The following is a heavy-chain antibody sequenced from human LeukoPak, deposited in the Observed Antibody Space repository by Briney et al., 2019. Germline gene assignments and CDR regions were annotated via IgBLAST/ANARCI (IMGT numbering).Heavy chain of an antibody. J-gene: IGHJ4*02. D-gene: IGHD2-2*01. Sequence: SETLSLTCAVYGGSFSGYYWSWIRQPAGKGLEWIGEINHSGSTNYNPSLKSRVTISVDPSKHQFSLKRSSVTAAETAVYYCARGGEIVVVPAAMPGYFDYWGQGTLVTVSS. CDR1: GGSFSGYY. V-gene: IGHV4-34*01. CDR3: ARGGEIVVVPAAMPGYFDY. CDR2: INHSGST.